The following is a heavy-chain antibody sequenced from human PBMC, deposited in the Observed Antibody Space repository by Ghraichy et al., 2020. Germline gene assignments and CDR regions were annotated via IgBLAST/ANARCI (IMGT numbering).Heavy chain of an antibody. D-gene: IGHD3-3*01. CDR3: AHFTYDFWSGYPGRWFDP. Sequence: SGPTLVKPTQTLTLTCTFSGFSLSTSGVGVGWIRQPPGKALEWLALIYWNDDKRYSPSLKSRLTITKDTSKNQVVLTMTNMDPVDTATYYCAHFTYDFWSGYPGRWFDPWGQGTLVTVSS. J-gene: IGHJ5*02. CDR1: GFSLSTSGVG. V-gene: IGHV2-5*01. CDR2: IYWNDDK.